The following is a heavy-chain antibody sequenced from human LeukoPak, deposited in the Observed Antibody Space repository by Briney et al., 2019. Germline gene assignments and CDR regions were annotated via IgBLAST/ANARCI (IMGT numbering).Heavy chain of an antibody. Sequence: SETLSLTCTVSGGSISSYYWSWIRQPPGKGLEWLGYIYYSGSSNYNPSLKSRVTISADTSKNQFSLKLSSVTAADTAVYYCARVPRSYYYYYYMDVWGKGTTVTVSS. V-gene: IGHV4-59*01. J-gene: IGHJ6*03. CDR2: IYYSGSS. CDR1: GGSISSYY. CDR3: ARVPRSYYYYYYMDV.